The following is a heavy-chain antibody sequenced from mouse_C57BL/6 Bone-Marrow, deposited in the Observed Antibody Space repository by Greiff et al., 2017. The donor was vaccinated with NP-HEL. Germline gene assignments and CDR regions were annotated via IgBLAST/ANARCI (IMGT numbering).Heavy chain of an antibody. J-gene: IGHJ3*01. CDR2: IWSGGST. Sequence: QVQLQQSGPGLVQPSQCLSISCTVSGFSFTSYGVHWVRQSPGKGLEWLGVIWSGGSTDYNAAFISSLSISKDNSKSQVFFKMNSLQADDTPLATWGFAYWGQGTLVTVSA. V-gene: IGHV2-2*01. CDR1: GFSFTSYG. D-gene: IGHD1-1*01. CDR3: GFAY.